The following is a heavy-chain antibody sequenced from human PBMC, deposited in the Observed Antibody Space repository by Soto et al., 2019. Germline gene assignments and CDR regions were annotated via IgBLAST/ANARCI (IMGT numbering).Heavy chain of an antibody. CDR1: GYSFTSYW. J-gene: IGHJ4*02. CDR3: ARPTSCRTPIFYTLDS. V-gene: IGHV5-51*01. D-gene: IGHD2-2*02. Sequence: GESLKISCKGSGYSFTSYWIGWVRQMPGKGLEWMGIIYLGDSDTRYSPSFQGQVTIAADKSMSTAYLQWSSLKDSDTAMYSCARPTSCRTPIFYTLDSWRQGTLVTASS. CDR2: IYLGDSDT.